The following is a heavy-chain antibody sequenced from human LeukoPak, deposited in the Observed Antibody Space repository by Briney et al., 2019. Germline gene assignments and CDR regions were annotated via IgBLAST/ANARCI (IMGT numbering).Heavy chain of an antibody. V-gene: IGHV3-74*01. CDR3: ARDIATAGHLAFDY. CDR2: IRSDGSST. D-gene: IGHD6-13*01. CDR1: GFTFNTYW. Sequence: PGGSLRLSCAASGFTFNTYWMHWVRQAPGKGLVWVSRIRSDGSSTSYADSVRGRFTISRDNAKNTLYLQMNSLRAEDTAVYYCARDIATAGHLAFDYWGQGTLVTVSS. J-gene: IGHJ4*02.